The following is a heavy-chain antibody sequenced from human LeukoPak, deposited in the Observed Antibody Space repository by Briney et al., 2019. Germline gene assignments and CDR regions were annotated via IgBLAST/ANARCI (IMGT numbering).Heavy chain of an antibody. CDR2: IIPIFGTA. V-gene: IGHV1-69*13. Sequence: GASVKVSCKASGGTFSSYAISWVRQAPGQGLEWMGGIIPIFGTANYAQKFQGRVTITADESTSTAYMELSSLRSEDTAVYYCASNSQDPDGYNYYPDYWGQGTLVTVSS. CDR3: ASNSQDPDGYNYYPDY. CDR1: GGTFSSYA. D-gene: IGHD5-24*01. J-gene: IGHJ4*02.